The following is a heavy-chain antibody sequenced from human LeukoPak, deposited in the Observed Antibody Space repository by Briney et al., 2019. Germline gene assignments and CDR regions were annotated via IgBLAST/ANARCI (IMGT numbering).Heavy chain of an antibody. J-gene: IGHJ6*03. V-gene: IGHV3-30*02. D-gene: IGHD4-17*01. CDR3: ARDYGDYSPRYYYYMDV. CDR2: IRYDGSNK. Sequence: GGSLRLSCAASGFTFSSYGMHWVRQAPGKGLEWVAFIRYDGSNKYYADSVKGRFTISRDNAKNSLYLQMNSLRAEDTAVYYCARDYGDYSPRYYYYMDVWGKGTTVTISS. CDR1: GFTFSSYG.